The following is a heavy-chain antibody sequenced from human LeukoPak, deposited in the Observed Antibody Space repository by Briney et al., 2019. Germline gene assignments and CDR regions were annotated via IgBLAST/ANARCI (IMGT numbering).Heavy chain of an antibody. Sequence: GGSLKLSCAASGFTFSDYYMSWIRQAPGTGLEWVSYISSSGSTIYYADSVKGRFTISRDNAKNSLYLQMNSLRAEDTAVYYCASAPHYGSGFLDYSGQGTLVTVSS. V-gene: IGHV3-11*01. CDR2: ISSSGSTI. J-gene: IGHJ4*02. CDR3: ASAPHYGSGFLDY. CDR1: GFTFSDYY. D-gene: IGHD3-10*01.